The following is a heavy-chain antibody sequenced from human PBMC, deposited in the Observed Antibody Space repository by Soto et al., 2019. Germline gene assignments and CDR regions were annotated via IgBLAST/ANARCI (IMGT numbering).Heavy chain of an antibody. J-gene: IGHJ4*02. CDR2: LIPVVGTV. CDR1: GGTFSNYI. D-gene: IGHD2-21*01. Sequence: QVHLVQSGAEVKRPGSSVKVSCQATGGTFSNYIISWVRQAPGQGLEWMGQLIPVVGTVNIAQRLQSRVTITADGATRTDKRELSSLTSEDTGVYYCARGEALRRDCYNYGYDYWGKWTQVIVSS. CDR3: ARGEALRRDCYNYGYDY. V-gene: IGHV1-69*11.